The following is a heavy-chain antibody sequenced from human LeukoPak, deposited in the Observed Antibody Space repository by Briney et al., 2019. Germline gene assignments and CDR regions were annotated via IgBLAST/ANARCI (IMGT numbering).Heavy chain of an antibody. D-gene: IGHD3-22*01. Sequence: GGSLRLSCAASGFTFSSYAMSWVRQAPGKGLEWVAVISYDGSNKYYADSVKGRFTISRDNSKNTLYLQMNSLRAEDTAVYYCARENRPRITMIVVRGGAFDIWGQGTMVTVSS. J-gene: IGHJ3*02. CDR1: GFTFSSYA. CDR3: ARENRPRITMIVVRGGAFDI. V-gene: IGHV3-30-3*01. CDR2: ISYDGSNK.